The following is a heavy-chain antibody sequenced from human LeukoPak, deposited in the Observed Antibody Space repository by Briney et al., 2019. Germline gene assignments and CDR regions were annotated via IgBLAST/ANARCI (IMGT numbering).Heavy chain of an antibody. CDR3: ARDGEEMATIPFDY. CDR1: GFTFSKYW. V-gene: IGHV3-7*01. CDR2: IKQDGSEK. Sequence: GGSLRLSCTASGFTFSKYWMTWVRQAPGKGLEWVANIKQDGSEKYYVDSVKGRFTISRDNAKNSLYLQMNSLRAEDTAVYYCARDGEEMATIPFDYWGQGTLVTVSS. D-gene: IGHD5-24*01. J-gene: IGHJ4*02.